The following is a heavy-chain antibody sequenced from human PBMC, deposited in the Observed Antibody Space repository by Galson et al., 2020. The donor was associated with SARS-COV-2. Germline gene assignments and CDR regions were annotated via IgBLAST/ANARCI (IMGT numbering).Heavy chain of an antibody. J-gene: IGHJ5*02. V-gene: IGHV1-2*02. Sequence: ASVKVSCRASGYTFIGNSIHWVRQAPGQGLEWMGWMNPNSGATTSAQKFQGRVTLTRDTSISTAYMELTNLMSDDTAIYYCASDPVNGDGLTFFDPWGQGTLVTVSS. CDR2: MNPNSGAT. D-gene: IGHD2-21*02. CDR1: GYTFIGNS. CDR3: ASDPVNGDGLTFFDP.